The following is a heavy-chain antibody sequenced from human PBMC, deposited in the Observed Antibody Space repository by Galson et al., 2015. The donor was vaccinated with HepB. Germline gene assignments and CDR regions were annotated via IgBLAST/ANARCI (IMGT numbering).Heavy chain of an antibody. Sequence: SLRLSCAASGFTFSSYAMSWVRQAPGKGLEWVSAISGSGGSTYYADSVKGRFTISRDNSKNTLYLQMNSLKAEDTAVYYCAKEVSRYYDYVWGSYPSGYWGQGTLVTVSS. D-gene: IGHD3-16*02. CDR2: ISGSGGST. CDR1: GFTFSSYA. V-gene: IGHV3-23*01. J-gene: IGHJ4*02. CDR3: AKEVSRYYDYVWGSYPSGY.